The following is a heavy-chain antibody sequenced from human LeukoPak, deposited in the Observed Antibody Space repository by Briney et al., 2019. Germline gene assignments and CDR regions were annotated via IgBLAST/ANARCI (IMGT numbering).Heavy chain of an antibody. J-gene: IGHJ4*02. D-gene: IGHD3-10*01. CDR2: IKREVDGGTT. CDR3: GTDPPGKY. V-gene: IGHV3-15*01. Sequence: PGGSLRLSCAASGFTFSSYGMHWVRQAPGKGLEWVGRIKREVDGGTTDYAAPVKDRFVISRDDSKNTLYLHMNSVKTEDTGVYYCGTDPPGKYWGQGTLVTVSS. CDR1: GFTFSSYG.